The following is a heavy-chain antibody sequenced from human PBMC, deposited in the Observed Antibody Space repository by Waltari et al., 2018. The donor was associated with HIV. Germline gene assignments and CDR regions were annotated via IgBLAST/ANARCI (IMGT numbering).Heavy chain of an antibody. V-gene: IGHV1-2*02. CDR3: ARHSDGRVFDY. CDR1: GYTFTGHY. D-gene: IGHD2-15*01. J-gene: IGHJ4*02. Sequence: QVQLVQSGAEVKKPGASVKVSCKTSGYTFTGHYMHWVRQAPGQGIEWMGWNNPNSGGTNYAQKYQGRVTMTRDTSISTVYMQLSRLRSDDTAVYYCARHSDGRVFDYWGQGTLVTVSS. CDR2: NNPNSGGT.